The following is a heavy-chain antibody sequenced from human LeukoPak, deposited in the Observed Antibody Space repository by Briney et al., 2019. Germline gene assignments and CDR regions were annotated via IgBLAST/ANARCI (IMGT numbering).Heavy chain of an antibody. J-gene: IGHJ3*02. CDR3: ARDHGWHKARGAFDI. D-gene: IGHD2-15*01. CDR2: IYYSGST. CDR1: GGSISSSSYY. V-gene: IGHV4-39*07. Sequence: SETLSLTCTVSGGSISSSSYYWGWIRQPPRKGLEWIGSIYYSGSTYYNPSLKSRVTISVDTSKNQFSLKLSSVTAADTAVYYCARDHGWHKARGAFDIWGQGTMVTVSS.